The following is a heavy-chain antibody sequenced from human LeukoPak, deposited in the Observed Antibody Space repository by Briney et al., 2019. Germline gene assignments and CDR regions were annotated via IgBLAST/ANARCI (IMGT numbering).Heavy chain of an antibody. J-gene: IGHJ6*02. D-gene: IGHD2-2*02. Sequence: GGSLRLSCAASGFTFSDHFMSWIRQAPGKGLEWISYISNSGGAIYYADSVKGRFTISRDNAKNSLDLQINSLRVEDTGVYYCARDRQPSVYNGLNVWGQGTTVTVSS. CDR3: ARDRQPSVYNGLNV. CDR1: GFTFSDHF. V-gene: IGHV3-11*01. CDR2: ISNSGGAI.